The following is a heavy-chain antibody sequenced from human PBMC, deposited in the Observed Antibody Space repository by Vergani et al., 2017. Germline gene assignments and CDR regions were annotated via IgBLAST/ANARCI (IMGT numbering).Heavy chain of an antibody. J-gene: IGHJ5*02. Sequence: QVQLVQSGAEVKKPGASVKVSCKASGYTFTGYYMHWVRQAPGQGLEWMGWINPNSGGTNYAQKFQGRVTMTRDTSISTAYMELSSLRSDDTAVYYCARLPDRYSYGQNWFDPWGQGTLVTVSS. CDR2: INPNSGGT. CDR3: ARLPDRYSYGQNWFDP. V-gene: IGHV1-2*02. CDR1: GYTFTGYY. D-gene: IGHD5-18*01.